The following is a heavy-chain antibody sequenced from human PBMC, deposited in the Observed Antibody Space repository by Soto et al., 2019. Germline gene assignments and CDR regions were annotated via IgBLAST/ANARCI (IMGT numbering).Heavy chain of an antibody. CDR3: ARDRLVVVAARFDY. J-gene: IGHJ4*02. CDR2: ISAYNGNT. Sequence: GASVQVSCKASGYAFTSYGISWVRQAPGQGLEWMGWISAYNGNTNYAQKLQGRVTMTTDTSTSTAYMELRSLRSDDTAVYYCARDRLVVVAARFDYWGQGTLVTVSS. D-gene: IGHD2-15*01. CDR1: GYAFTSYG. V-gene: IGHV1-18*01.